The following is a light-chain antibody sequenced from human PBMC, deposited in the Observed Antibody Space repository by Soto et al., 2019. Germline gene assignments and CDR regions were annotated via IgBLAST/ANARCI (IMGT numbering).Light chain of an antibody. Sequence: QSALTQPASVSGSPGQSITISCTGSSSDVGGYHYVSWYQQYPGEAPILVISEVSNRPSGVSNRFSGSKSGNTASLTISRLQAEDEADYYCCSYTSSTTPLFGGGTKVIVL. CDR1: SSDVGGYHY. CDR2: EVS. J-gene: IGLJ2*01. V-gene: IGLV2-14*01. CDR3: CSYTSSTTPL.